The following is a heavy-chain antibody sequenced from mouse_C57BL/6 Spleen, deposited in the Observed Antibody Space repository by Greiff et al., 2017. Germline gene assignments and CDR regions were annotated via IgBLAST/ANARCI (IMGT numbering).Heavy chain of an antibody. D-gene: IGHD2-2*01. CDR1: GYAFSSSW. Sequence: QVQLKESGPELVKPGASVKISCKASGYAFSSSWLTWVKQWPGKGLEWIGRIYPGDGDTNYNGKFKGKATLTANKSSSTAYIQLSSLTSEDSAVYFCGRGGYGYDGAYYYAMDYWGQGTSVTVSS. V-gene: IGHV1-82*01. J-gene: IGHJ4*01. CDR3: GRGGYGYDGAYYYAMDY. CDR2: IYPGDGDT.